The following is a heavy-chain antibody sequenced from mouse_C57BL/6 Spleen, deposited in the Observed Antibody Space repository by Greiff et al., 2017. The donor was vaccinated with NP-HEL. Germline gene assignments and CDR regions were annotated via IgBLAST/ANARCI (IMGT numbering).Heavy chain of an antibody. CDR1: GYNFTSYW. J-gene: IGHJ2*01. D-gene: IGHD4-1*01. V-gene: IGHV1-72*01. Sequence: QVQLQQSGAELVKPGASVKLSCKASGYNFTSYWMPWVKQRPGRGLEWIGRIDPNSGGTKYNAKFKSKATLAVDKPSSTAYMQLSSLTSEDSAVYYCARGETGPYYFDYWGQGPTLTVAS. CDR3: ARGETGPYYFDY. CDR2: IDPNSGGT.